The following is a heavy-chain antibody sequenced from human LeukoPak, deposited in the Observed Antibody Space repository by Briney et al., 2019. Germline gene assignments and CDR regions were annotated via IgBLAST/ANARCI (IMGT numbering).Heavy chain of an antibody. CDR2: ISWNSGDI. V-gene: IGHV3-9*01. CDR1: GFTFDSYA. D-gene: IGHD6-19*01. J-gene: IGHJ3*02. CDR3: AKGAVAVGGTYFDI. Sequence: PGGSLRLSCASSGFTFDSYAMQWVRKAPGKGLEWVSAISWNSGDIDYADSVKGRFTIPRDNAKNSLYLEMNSLRAEDTALYYCAKGAVAVGGTYFDIWDQGTMVTVSS.